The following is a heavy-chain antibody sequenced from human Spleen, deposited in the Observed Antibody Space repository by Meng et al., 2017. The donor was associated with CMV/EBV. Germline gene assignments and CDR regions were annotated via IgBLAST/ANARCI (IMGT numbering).Heavy chain of an antibody. Sequence: GGSLRLSCAASGFTFSSYAMSWVRQAPGKGLEWVSAISGSGGSTYYADSVKGRFTISRDDSKNTLYLEMNRLRAEDTAVYYCAKDRGRGRGYSYGYFNYWGQGTLVTVSS. D-gene: IGHD5-18*01. CDR3: AKDRGRGRGYSYGYFNY. V-gene: IGHV3-23*01. J-gene: IGHJ4*02. CDR1: GFTFSSYA. CDR2: ISGSGGST.